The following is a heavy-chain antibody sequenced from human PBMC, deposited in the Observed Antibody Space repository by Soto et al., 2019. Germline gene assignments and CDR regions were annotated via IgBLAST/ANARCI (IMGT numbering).Heavy chain of an antibody. Sequence: GRSLRLSCSASGFTFSSYVMHCVRQPPWKGLEYISALTHNEGTTYYADSLKGRFTISSDGPKNTLYLQMSSLRADDTAIYYCVKEGDGYNPYLDYSGQGALVTVSS. CDR2: LTHNEGTT. D-gene: IGHD5-12*01. J-gene: IGHJ4*02. CDR1: GFTFSSYV. CDR3: VKEGDGYNPYLDY. V-gene: IGHV3-64D*06.